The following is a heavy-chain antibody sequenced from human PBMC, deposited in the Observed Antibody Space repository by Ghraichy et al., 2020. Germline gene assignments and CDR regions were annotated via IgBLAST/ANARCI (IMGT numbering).Heavy chain of an antibody. D-gene: IGHD3-10*01. CDR2: IYYSGST. CDR1: GGSISSYY. J-gene: IGHJ4*02. CDR3: ARDEGSGSPLLI. V-gene: IGHV4-59*01. Sequence: SETLSLTCTVSGGSISSYYWSWIRQPPGKGLEWIGYIYYSGSTNYNPSLKSRVTISVDTSKNQFSLKLSSVTAADTAVYYCARDEGSGSPLLIWGQGTLVTVSS.